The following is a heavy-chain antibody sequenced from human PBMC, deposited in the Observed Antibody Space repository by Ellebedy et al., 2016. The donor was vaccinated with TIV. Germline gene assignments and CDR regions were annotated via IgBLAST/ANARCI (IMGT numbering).Heavy chain of an antibody. Sequence: PGGSLRLSCAASGFTFSTYGMSWVRQAPGKGLEWVSGLRGSGGSTYYADSVKGRFAISRDNFQTTLYLQMNSLRAEDTAVYYCAKGLTGDRGGWGWYFDLWGRGTLVTVSS. J-gene: IGHJ2*01. CDR2: LRGSGGST. CDR3: AKGLTGDRGGWGWYFDL. CDR1: GFTFSTYG. D-gene: IGHD7-27*01. V-gene: IGHV3-23*01.